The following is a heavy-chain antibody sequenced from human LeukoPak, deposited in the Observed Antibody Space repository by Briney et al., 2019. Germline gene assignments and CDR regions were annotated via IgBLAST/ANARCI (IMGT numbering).Heavy chain of an antibody. J-gene: IGHJ4*02. CDR2: IYYSGST. V-gene: IGHV4-39*01. CDR1: GGSISSSSYY. CDR3: VNYYDSSDYQQPNHFDY. D-gene: IGHD3-22*01. Sequence: SETLPLTCTVSGGSISSSSYYWGWIRQPPGKGLEWNGSIYYSGSTYYNPSLKSRFTISVDTSKNQFSLKLSSVTAADTAVYYCVNYYDSSDYQQPNHFDYWGQGTLVTVSS.